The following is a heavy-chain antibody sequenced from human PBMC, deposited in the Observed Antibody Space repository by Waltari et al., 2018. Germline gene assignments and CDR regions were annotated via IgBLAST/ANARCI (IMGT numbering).Heavy chain of an antibody. CDR2: IPFHGRNK. D-gene: IGHD6-19*01. J-gene: IGHJ4*02. CDR3: ASREQWRVRGY. CDR1: GFTFSSYA. V-gene: IGHV3-30*04. Sequence: QVQRVESGGGVVQPGRCLRLSCEASGFTFSSYAMHWGRQAPGKGLEWVAVIPFHGRNKYYADSVKSRFTTSRDNSKNTLYLQMNSLRAEDTAVYYCASREQWRVRGYWGQGTLVTVSS.